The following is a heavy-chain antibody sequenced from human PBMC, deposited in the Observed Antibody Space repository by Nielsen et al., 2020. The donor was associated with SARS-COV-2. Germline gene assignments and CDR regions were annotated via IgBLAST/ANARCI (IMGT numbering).Heavy chain of an antibody. J-gene: IGHJ6*02. CDR1: GFTFSSYS. CDR2: ISSSSSTI. Sequence: GGSLRLSCAASGFTFSSYSMNWVRQAPGKGLEWVSSISSSSSTIYYADSVKGRFTISRDNAKNSLYLQMNSLRAEDTAVYYCARLDSSSHYYYGMDVWGQGTTVTVSS. V-gene: IGHV3-48*01. CDR3: ARLDSSSHYYYGMDV. D-gene: IGHD6-6*01.